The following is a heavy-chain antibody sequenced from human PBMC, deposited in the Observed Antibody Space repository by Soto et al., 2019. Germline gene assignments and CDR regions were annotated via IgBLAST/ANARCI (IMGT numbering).Heavy chain of an antibody. V-gene: IGHV4-61*08. Sequence: EALSVTATVSGAGLSSGGYFYTWVRQPPGKGLEWLGYIYYSGGTNYNPSLKSRVTISLDTSKSQFSLKLSSLTSADTAFYFCARGHGRFAHWGQGTLVTGSS. CDR1: GAGLSSGGYF. J-gene: IGHJ4*02. CDR2: IYYSGGT. CDR3: ARGHGRFAH.